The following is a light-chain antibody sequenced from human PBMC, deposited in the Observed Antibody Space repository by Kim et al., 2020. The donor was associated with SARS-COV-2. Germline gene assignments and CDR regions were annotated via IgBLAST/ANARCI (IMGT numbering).Light chain of an antibody. CDR1: GIRRNY. CDR2: GKN. Sequence: GEKVGMTSQGGGIRRNYDSCYHQKQPQDAVLVIYGKNNRPSGVPDRFSGCSTGNTASSSITAAQEEDEDAYYCNTRDSSGNHYVFGTGTKLTVL. V-gene: IGLV3-19*01. J-gene: IGLJ1*01. CDR3: NTRDSSGNHYV.